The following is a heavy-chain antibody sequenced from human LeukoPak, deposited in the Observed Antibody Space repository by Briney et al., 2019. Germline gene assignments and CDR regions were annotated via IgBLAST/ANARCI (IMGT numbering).Heavy chain of an antibody. CDR3: AKDLGYCSSTSCYDIYYYYGMDV. CDR2: ISYDGSNK. V-gene: IGHV3-30-3*01. CDR1: GFTFSSYA. J-gene: IGHJ6*02. D-gene: IGHD2-2*01. Sequence: GGSLRLSCAASGFTFSSYAMHRVRQAPGKGLEWVAVISYDGSNKYYADSVKGRFTISRDNSKNTLYLQMNSLRAEDTAVYYCAKDLGYCSSTSCYDIYYYYGMDVWGQGTTVTVSS.